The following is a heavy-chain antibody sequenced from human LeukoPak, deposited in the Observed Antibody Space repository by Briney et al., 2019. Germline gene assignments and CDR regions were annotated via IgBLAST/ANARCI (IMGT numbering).Heavy chain of an antibody. CDR1: GYSFTSYW. CDR2: IYPGDSDT. J-gene: IGHJ5*02. V-gene: IGHV5-51*01. CDR3: ASSSSGSYEWIWFDP. D-gene: IGHD1-26*01. Sequence: GESLKISCKGSGYSFTSYWIGWVRQMPGKGLEWMGIIYPGDSDTRYSPSFQGQVTISADKSVSTAYLQWSSLKASDTAMYYCASSSSGSYEWIWFDPWGQGTLVTVSS.